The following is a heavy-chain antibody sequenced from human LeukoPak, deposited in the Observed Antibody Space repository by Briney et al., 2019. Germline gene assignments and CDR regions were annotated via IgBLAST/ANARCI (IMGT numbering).Heavy chain of an antibody. CDR2: IWYDGTNK. V-gene: IGHV3-33*06. J-gene: IGHJ5*01. Sequence: GGSLRLSCAASGFTFSDYGIHWVPQAPGKGLEWVAVIWYDGTNKYYGDSVKGRFTISRDNSKNTLYLQMNSLRAEDTAVYYCAKDRGSYSTTADSWGQGTLVTVSS. D-gene: IGHD1-26*01. CDR1: GFTFSDYG. CDR3: AKDRGSYSTTADS.